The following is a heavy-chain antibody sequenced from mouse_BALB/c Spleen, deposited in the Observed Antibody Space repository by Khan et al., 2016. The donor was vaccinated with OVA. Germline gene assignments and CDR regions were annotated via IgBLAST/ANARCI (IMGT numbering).Heavy chain of an antibody. CDR2: INPSTGYS. CDR3: ANHGSSSAWLTY. Sequence: VQLQESGAELAKPGASVKMSCKASGYTFTNYWMHWVKQRPGQGLEWIGYINPSTGYSEYNQKFKDKATLTADKSSSTAYIQLSSLTSEDSAVXNCANHGSSSAWLTYWGQGTLVTVSA. CDR1: GYTFTNYW. D-gene: IGHD1-1*01. J-gene: IGHJ3*01. V-gene: IGHV1-7*01.